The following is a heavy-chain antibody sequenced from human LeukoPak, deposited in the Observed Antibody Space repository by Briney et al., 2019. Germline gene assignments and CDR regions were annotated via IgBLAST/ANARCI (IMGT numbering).Heavy chain of an antibody. CDR3: ARGPSSQFRTDY. J-gene: IGHJ4*02. D-gene: IGHD2-2*01. V-gene: IGHV3-11*04. CDR2: ISGSGSTI. CDR1: DFTFSDNY. Sequence: GGPRRLSVAASDFTFSDNYLTWIGKAPGKGRDWVSYISGSGSTIYYADSVKGRFTISRDNAKNSLYLQMDGLRAEDTAVYYCARGPSSQFRTDYWGQGTLVTVSS.